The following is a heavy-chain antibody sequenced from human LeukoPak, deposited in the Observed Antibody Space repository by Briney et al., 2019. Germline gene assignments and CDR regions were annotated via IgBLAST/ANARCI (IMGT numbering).Heavy chain of an antibody. CDR3: ASTGIAVAGTSDYFDY. D-gene: IGHD6-19*01. V-gene: IGHV3-21*01. Sequence: GGSLRLSCVASGFTFRSYSMIWVRQAPGKGLEWVSSISSSSTYTYHADSVKGRFTISRDNAKNSLYLQMNSLRAEDTAVYYCASTGIAVAGTSDYFDYWGQGTLVTVSS. J-gene: IGHJ4*02. CDR2: ISSSSTYT. CDR1: GFTFRSYS.